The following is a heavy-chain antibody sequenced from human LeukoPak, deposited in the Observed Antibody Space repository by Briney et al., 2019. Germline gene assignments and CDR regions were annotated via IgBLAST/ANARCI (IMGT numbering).Heavy chain of an antibody. D-gene: IGHD3-10*01. J-gene: IGHJ5*02. CDR3: ARDRRVRGPTGWFDP. V-gene: IGHV4-31*03. CDR1: GGSISSGGYY. Sequence: PSETLSLTCTVSGGSISSGGYYWSWIRQHPGKGLEWIGYIYYSGSTYYNPSLKSRVTISVDTSKNQFSLKLSSVTAADTAVYYCARDRRVRGPTGWFDPWGQGTLVTVSS. CDR2: IYYSGST.